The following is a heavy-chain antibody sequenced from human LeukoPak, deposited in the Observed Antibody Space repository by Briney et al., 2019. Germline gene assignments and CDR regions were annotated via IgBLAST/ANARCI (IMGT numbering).Heavy chain of an antibody. CDR1: GGSISSYY. J-gene: IGHJ4*02. CDR2: IYYSGST. Sequence: PSETLSLTCTVSGGSISSYYWSWIRQPPGKGLEWIGYIYYSGSTNYNPSLKSRVTISVDTSKNQFSLKLSSVTAADTAVYYCARDRYGGFDYWGQGTLVTASS. CDR3: ARDRYGGFDY. D-gene: IGHD1-26*01. V-gene: IGHV4-59*01.